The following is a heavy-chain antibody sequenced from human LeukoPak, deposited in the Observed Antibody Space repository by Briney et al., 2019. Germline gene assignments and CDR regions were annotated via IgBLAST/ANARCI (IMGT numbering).Heavy chain of an antibody. CDR1: GFTFDDYA. V-gene: IGHV3-9*01. CDR3: ARDPPNIVVVPAAPDY. D-gene: IGHD2-2*01. CDR2: ISRNTGNI. J-gene: IGHJ4*02. Sequence: GGSLRLSCAASGFTFDDYAMHWVRQAPGKGLEWVSGISRNTGNIGYANSVKGRFTISRDNAKNSLYLQMNSLRAEDTAVYYCARDPPNIVVVPAAPDYWGQGTLVTVSS.